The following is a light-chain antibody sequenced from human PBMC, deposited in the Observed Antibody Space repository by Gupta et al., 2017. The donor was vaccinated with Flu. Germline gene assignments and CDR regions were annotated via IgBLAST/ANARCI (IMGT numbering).Light chain of an antibody. CDR2: DDR. CDR1: KVGSKD. Sequence: GWTNRTTGGGTKVGSKDVNCHQQTPAQAPVLLVDDDRNRSTAIPARFSGSNCGSTATVTITRVDAGDGADYYCQVGDRSSDNVVFGGGTKLTVL. V-gene: IGLV3-21*02. CDR3: QVGDRSSDNVV. J-gene: IGLJ2*01.